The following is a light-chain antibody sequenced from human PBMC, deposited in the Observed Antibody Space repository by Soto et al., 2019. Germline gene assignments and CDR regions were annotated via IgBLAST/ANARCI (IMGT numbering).Light chain of an antibody. Sequence: EIVLTQSPATLSLSPGERATLSCRASLSVSSYLAWYQQKPGQAPRLLIYDASNRATGIPARFSGSGSGTDFTITISSLEPEDFEVYYCQQRSNWPTFGQGTKVDIK. CDR3: QQRSNWPT. CDR1: LSVSSY. CDR2: DAS. J-gene: IGKJ1*01. V-gene: IGKV3-11*01.